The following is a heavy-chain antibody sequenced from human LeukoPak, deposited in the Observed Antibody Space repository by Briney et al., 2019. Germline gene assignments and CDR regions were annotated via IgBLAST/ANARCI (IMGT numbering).Heavy chain of an antibody. V-gene: IGHV4-39*01. CDR2: IYFSGST. CDR3: ARRAYGTGFDY. D-gene: IGHD3/OR15-3a*01. J-gene: IGHJ4*02. Sequence: PSETLSLTCTVSGGSISSSPYWWRWVRQPPGRGGEWVGTIYFSGSTFYHPSLEGRVTISADTSKNQFSLKLASVTAADTAVYYCARRAYGTGFDYWGQGTVVTVSS. CDR1: GGSISSSPYW.